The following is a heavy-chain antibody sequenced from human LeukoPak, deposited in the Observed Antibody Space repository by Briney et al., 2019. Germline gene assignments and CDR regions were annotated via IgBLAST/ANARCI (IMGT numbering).Heavy chain of an antibody. CDR3: ASEDYYDSSGYSLFDY. D-gene: IGHD3-22*01. CDR2: IIPIFGTA. J-gene: IGHJ4*02. CDR1: GGTFSSYA. V-gene: IGHV1-69*05. Sequence: SVKVSCKASGGTFSSYAISWVRQAPGQGLEWMGGIIPIFGTANYAQKFQGRVTITTDESTSTAYMELSSLRSENTAVYYCASEDYYDSSGYSLFDYWGQGTLVTFSS.